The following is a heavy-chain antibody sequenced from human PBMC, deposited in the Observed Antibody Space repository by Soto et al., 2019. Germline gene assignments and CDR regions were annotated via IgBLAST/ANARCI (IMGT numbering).Heavy chain of an antibody. Sequence: QVQLVQSGAEVLKPGSSVKLSCKASGDTFDTFAISWVRQAPGQGLEWMGGIIPIFRTPDYAKKLQGRVTITADVSTSTAYMDLSSLISDDTAVYYCASDKVRGQLGGNYYYAMDVWGQGTRVSVYS. V-gene: IGHV1-69*12. CDR3: ASDKVRGQLGGNYYYAMDV. D-gene: IGHD1-1*01. J-gene: IGHJ6*01. CDR2: IIPIFRTP. CDR1: GDTFDTFA.